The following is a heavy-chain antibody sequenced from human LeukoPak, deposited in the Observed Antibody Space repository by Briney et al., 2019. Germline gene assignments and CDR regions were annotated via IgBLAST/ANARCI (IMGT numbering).Heavy chain of an antibody. CDR2: IIPIFGTA. D-gene: IGHD3-10*01. Sequence: ASVKVSCKASGGTFSSYAISWVRQAPGQGLEWMGGIIPIFGTANYAQKFQGRVTITADESTSTAYTELSSLRSEDTAVYYCARDASGYYGSGSVWVYWGQGTLVTVSS. CDR1: GGTFSSYA. J-gene: IGHJ4*02. CDR3: ARDASGYYGSGSVWVY. V-gene: IGHV1-69*13.